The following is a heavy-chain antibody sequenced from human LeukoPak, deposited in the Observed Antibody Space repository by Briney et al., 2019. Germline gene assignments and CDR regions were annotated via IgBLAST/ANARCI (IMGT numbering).Heavy chain of an antibody. V-gene: IGHV3-21*01. Sequence: GESLRLSCAASGFTFSSYSMNWVRQAPGKGLEWVSSISSSSSYIYYADSVKGRFTISRDNAKNSLYLQMNSLGAEDTAVYYCARDSCSGGSCYFPYDAFDIWGQGTMVTVSS. D-gene: IGHD2-15*01. CDR3: ARDSCSGGSCYFPYDAFDI. CDR1: GFTFSSYS. J-gene: IGHJ3*02. CDR2: ISSSSSYI.